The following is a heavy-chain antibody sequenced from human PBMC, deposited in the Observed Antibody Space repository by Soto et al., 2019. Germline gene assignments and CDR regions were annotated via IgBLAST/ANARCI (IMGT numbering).Heavy chain of an antibody. CDR1: GDCICSSDD. D-gene: IGHD5-12*01. V-gene: IGHV4-59*08. Sequence: PSETLSLTCTVSGDCICSSDDSSWLQQPPGRGLEWIGFIYYAGSTKYNPSLNSRVTISVDTSKNQFSLTVTSVTAADSAVYYCARRIVATATSEYWGQGTLVIVSX. J-gene: IGHJ4*02. CDR3: ARRIVATATSEY. CDR2: IYYAGST.